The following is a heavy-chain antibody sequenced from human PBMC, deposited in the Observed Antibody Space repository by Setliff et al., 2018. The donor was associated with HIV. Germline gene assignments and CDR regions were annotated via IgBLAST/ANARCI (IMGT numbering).Heavy chain of an antibody. CDR1: AGTFTAYA. D-gene: IGHD2-21*01. Sequence: SVKVSCKSSAGTFTAYAISWVRQAPGQGLEWMGRITPIFGTTNYAQKFQGRVTITADRSTSTTYMELSSLRFEDTAMYYCARDESRGDWESFGYWGQGTRVTVSS. J-gene: IGHJ4*02. V-gene: IGHV1-69*06. CDR3: ARDESRGDWESFGY. CDR2: ITPIFGTT.